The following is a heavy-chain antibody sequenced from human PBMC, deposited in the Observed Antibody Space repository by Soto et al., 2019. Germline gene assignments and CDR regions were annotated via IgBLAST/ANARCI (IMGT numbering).Heavy chain of an antibody. Sequence: VGPLRLSSASSGSTFSSSSMNWARQAPGKGLEWVSYISSSSSTIYYADSVKGRFTISRDNAKNSLYLQMNSLRAEDTAVYYCARHPERIAHNGRFDPWGQGT. D-gene: IGHD6-13*01. CDR3: ARHPERIAHNGRFDP. J-gene: IGHJ5*01. CDR1: GSTFSSSS. V-gene: IGHV3-48*01. CDR2: ISSSSSTI.